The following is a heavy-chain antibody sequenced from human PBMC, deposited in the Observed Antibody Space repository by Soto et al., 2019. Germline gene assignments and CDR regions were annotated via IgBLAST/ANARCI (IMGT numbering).Heavy chain of an antibody. D-gene: IGHD6-13*01. CDR1: GFTFSNYG. V-gene: IGHV3-30*18. CDR2: ISYDGSSK. Sequence: PGGSLRLSCAASGFTFSNYGIHWVRQARGKGLEWVAVISYDGSSKDYADSVKGRFTISRDNSKNTLYLQMNSLTIEDTAVYYCAKDDGSTWSMFYSYYGVDVWGQGTTVTLS. CDR3: AKDDGSTWSMFYSYYGVDV. J-gene: IGHJ6*02.